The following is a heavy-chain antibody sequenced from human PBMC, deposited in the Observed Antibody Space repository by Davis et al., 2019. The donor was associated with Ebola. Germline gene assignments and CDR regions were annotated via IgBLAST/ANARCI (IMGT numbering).Heavy chain of an antibody. Sequence: SVKVSCMASRYTFTSYYMHWVRQAPGQGLEWMGIINPSGGSTSYAQKFQGRVTMTRDTSTSTVYMELSSLRSEDTAVYYCARDAAHILSLFDYWGQGTLVTVSS. CDR2: INPSGGST. D-gene: IGHD5/OR15-5a*01. J-gene: IGHJ4*02. CDR3: ARDAAHILSLFDY. CDR1: RYTFTSYY. V-gene: IGHV1-46*01.